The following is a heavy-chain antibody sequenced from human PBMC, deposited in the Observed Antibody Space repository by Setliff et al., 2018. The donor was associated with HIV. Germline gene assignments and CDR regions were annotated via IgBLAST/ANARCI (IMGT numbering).Heavy chain of an antibody. D-gene: IGHD6-19*01. V-gene: IGHV3-43*01. Sequence: ETLSLSCAASGFAFDKFTMHWVRQRPGKGLEWVSLCGRKGVTTFYAKSVEGRFTISRDNRKKSLYLQINALKTEDTALYYCVKEHNTGWPNLDSWGQGTLVTVSS. J-gene: IGHJ4*02. CDR1: GFAFDKFT. CDR3: VKEHNTGWPNLDS. CDR2: CGRKGVTT.